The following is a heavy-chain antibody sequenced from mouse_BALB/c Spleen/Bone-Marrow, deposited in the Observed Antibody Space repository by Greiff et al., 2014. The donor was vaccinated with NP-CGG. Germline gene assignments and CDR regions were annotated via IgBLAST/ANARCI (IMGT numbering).Heavy chain of an antibody. Sequence: VQLQESGAELVRPGSSVKISCKASGYAFSSYWMNWVKQRPGQGLEWIGQIYPGDGDTSYNGKFKGKATLTADKSSSTAYMQLSSLTSEDSAVYFCARRGYYGSSYYFDYWGQGTTLTVSS. V-gene: IGHV1-80*01. CDR2: IYPGDGDT. CDR1: GYAFSSYW. J-gene: IGHJ2*01. CDR3: ARRGYYGSSYYFDY. D-gene: IGHD1-1*01.